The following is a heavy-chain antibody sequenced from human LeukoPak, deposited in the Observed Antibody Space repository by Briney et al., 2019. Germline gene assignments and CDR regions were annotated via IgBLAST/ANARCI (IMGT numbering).Heavy chain of an antibody. V-gene: IGHV1-69*05. CDR2: IIPIFGAA. CDR1: GGTFSSYA. CDR3: ATVDYGGNSWGSFFDY. Sequence: GASVKVSCKXSGGTFSSYAISWVRQAPGQGLEWMGGIIPIFGAANYAQEFQGRVTITTDESTSTAYMELSSLRSEDTAVYYCATVDYGGNSWGSFFDYWGQGTLVTVSS. J-gene: IGHJ4*02. D-gene: IGHD4-23*01.